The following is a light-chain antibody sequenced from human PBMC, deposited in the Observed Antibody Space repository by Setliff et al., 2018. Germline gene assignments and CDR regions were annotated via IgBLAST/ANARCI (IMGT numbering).Light chain of an antibody. CDR2: DAS. CDR3: QQFKIYPLT. Sequence: AIQLTQSPASLSASVGDSVTISCRASQGITNGLAWYQQKPGKPPRVLIYDASSLEIGVPPRFSGSGSGTDFTLTISSLQPEDFATYYCQQFKIYPLTFGGGTKVDIK. V-gene: IGKV1-13*02. J-gene: IGKJ4*01. CDR1: QGITNG.